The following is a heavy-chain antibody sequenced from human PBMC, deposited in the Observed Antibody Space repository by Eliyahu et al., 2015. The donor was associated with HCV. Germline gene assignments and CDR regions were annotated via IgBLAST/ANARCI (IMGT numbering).Heavy chain of an antibody. CDR3: AKDKASAVTGYGMDV. D-gene: IGHD4-17*01. CDR2: ISWNSGSX. CDR1: GFXFXXYA. Sequence: EVQLVESGGGLVQPGRSLRLSCAAXGFXFXXYAMHWVRQAPGKGLEWVSGISWNSGSXGYADSVKGRFTISRDNAKNSLYLQMNSLRADDTALYYCAKDKASAVTGYGMDVWGQGTTVTVSS. V-gene: IGHV3-9*01. J-gene: IGHJ6*02.